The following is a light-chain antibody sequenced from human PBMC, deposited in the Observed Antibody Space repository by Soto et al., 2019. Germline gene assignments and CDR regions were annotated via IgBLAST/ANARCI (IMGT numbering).Light chain of an antibody. J-gene: IGLJ2*01. CDR3: SSYTTSGSLV. V-gene: IGLV2-14*01. CDR2: DVS. Sequence: QSALTQPASVSGYPGQSITISCTGTSSDVGGYNYVSWYQQHPGKAPKLMIYDVSNRPSGVSNRFSGSKSGNTASLTISGLQAEDEADYYCSSYTTSGSLVFGGGTKLTVL. CDR1: SSDVGGYNY.